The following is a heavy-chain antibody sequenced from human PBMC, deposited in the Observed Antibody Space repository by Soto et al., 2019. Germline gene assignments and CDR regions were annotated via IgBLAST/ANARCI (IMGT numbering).Heavy chain of an antibody. Sequence: EVQLVESGGGLIQPGGSLRLSCAVSGFTVSNNYMSWVRQAPGKGLEGVSVIYSGGYTAYGDSVKGRFTISRDNSKNTQYLQRNGRRAADPGVYLGAKQPGGGGYWGQGTLVTVSS. CDR2: IYSGGYT. J-gene: IGHJ4*02. CDR3: AKQPGGGGY. CDR1: GFTVSNNY. V-gene: IGHV3-53*01. D-gene: IGHD6-13*01.